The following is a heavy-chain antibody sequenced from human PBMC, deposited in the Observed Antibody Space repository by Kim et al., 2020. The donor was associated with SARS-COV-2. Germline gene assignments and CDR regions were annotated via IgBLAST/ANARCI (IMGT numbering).Heavy chain of an antibody. Sequence: KGRFTISRDNSKNTLYLEMNSLRGEDTAIYYCAKSSHYYDSNNYLRGFDYWGQGTLVTVSS. CDR3: AKSSHYYDSNNYLRGFDY. D-gene: IGHD3-22*01. V-gene: IGHV3-23*01. J-gene: IGHJ4*02.